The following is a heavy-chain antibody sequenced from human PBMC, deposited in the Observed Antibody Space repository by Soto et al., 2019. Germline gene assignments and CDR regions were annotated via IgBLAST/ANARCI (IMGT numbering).Heavy chain of an antibody. D-gene: IGHD6-13*01. CDR3: ARSPRSSPYFDY. J-gene: IGHJ4*02. CDR1: GYTFSNFW. CDR2: IYPGDHET. Sequence: RGESLKISCRCSGYTFSNFWIALVLHLPGKGLEWMGIIYPGDHETRYSPSFHGKVTISADKSINTAYLQWSSLEASDSAFYYCARSPRSSPYFDYWGQGALVTVSS. V-gene: IGHV5-51*01.